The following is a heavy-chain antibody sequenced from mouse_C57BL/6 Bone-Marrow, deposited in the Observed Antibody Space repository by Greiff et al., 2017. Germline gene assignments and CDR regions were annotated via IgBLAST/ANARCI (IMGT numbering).Heavy chain of an antibody. CDR2: IWSGGST. V-gene: IGHV2-2*01. J-gene: IGHJ4*01. CDR1: GFSLTSYG. CDR3: ARGGAMDY. Sequence: VQRVESGPGLVQPSQSLSITCTVSGFSLTSYGVHWVRQSPGKGLEWLGVIWSGGSTDYNAAFISRLSISKDNSKSQVFFKMNSLQADDTAIYYCARGGAMDYWGQGTSVTVSS.